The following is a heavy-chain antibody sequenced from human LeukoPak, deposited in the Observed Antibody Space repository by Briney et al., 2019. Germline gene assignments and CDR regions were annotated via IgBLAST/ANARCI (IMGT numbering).Heavy chain of an antibody. CDR3: ARDDGFSCYSY. CDR1: GFTFSSYW. CDR2: MNLDGSEK. J-gene: IGHJ4*02. V-gene: IGHV3-7*01. Sequence: PGGSLRLSCAASGFTFSSYWMTWVRQAPGKGLEWVANMNLDGSEKYYVDSVKGRFINSRDNAKNSLFLQMNSLIAEDTAVYYCARDDGFSCYSYWGQGTLVTVSS. D-gene: IGHD3/OR15-3a*01.